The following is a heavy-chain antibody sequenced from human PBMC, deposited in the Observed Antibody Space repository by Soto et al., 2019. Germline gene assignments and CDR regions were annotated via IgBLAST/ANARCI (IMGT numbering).Heavy chain of an antibody. V-gene: IGHV3-33*01. D-gene: IGHD3-22*01. J-gene: IGHJ4*02. CDR3: ARDRGYRRYFDSSGFWADS. Sequence: GGSLRLSCEASGFTFRNSGMEWSREGPGKGLEGVARLWYDGRSQYYADSVKGRFTISRDNSKTTLFLEMNALRAEDTAVYYCARDRGYRRYFDSSGFWADSWGQGTLVTVSS. CDR1: GFTFRNSG. CDR2: LWYDGRSQ.